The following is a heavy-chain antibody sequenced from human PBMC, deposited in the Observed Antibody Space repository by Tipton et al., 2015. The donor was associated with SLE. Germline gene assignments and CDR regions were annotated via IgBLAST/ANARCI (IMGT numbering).Heavy chain of an antibody. CDR2: INHSGST. J-gene: IGHJ6*03. CDR3: AKGYGMGNYYYMDV. D-gene: IGHD5-18*01. Sequence: TLSTCAVYGGSFSGYYWSWIRQPPGKGLEWIGEINHSGSTNYNPSLKSRVTISVDTSKNQFSLKLSSVTAADTAVYYCAKGYGMGNYYYMDVWGKGTSVIVSS. CDR1: GGSFSGYY. V-gene: IGHV4-34*01.